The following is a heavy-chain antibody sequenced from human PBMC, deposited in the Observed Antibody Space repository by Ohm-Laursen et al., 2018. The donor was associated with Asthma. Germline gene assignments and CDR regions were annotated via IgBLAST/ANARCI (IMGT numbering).Heavy chain of an antibody. Sequence: SLRLSCAASGFTFRPFAMSWVRQAPGKGLEWVSTISGSGDITYYADSVKGRLFVSRDNSKNTLYLRMSYLRVEDTALYYCAKEQQWLINDAFDIWGQGTMVTVSS. D-gene: IGHD6-19*01. V-gene: IGHV3-23*01. CDR3: AKEQQWLINDAFDI. CDR1: GFTFRPFA. J-gene: IGHJ3*02. CDR2: ISGSGDIT.